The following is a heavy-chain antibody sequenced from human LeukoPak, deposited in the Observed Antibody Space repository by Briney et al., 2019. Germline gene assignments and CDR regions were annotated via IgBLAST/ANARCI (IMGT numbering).Heavy chain of an antibody. V-gene: IGHV1-69*04. D-gene: IGHD3-22*01. CDR1: GGTFSSYA. Sequence: SVKVSCKASGGTFSSYAISWVRQAPGQGLEWMGRIIPILGIANYAQKFQGRVTITADKSTSTAYMELSSLRSEDTAVYYCARDQHSSGYWVPDYWGQGTLVTVSP. CDR2: IIPILGIA. J-gene: IGHJ4*02. CDR3: ARDQHSSGYWVPDY.